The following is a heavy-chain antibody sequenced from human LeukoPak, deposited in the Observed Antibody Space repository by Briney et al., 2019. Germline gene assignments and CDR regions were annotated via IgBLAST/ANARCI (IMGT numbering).Heavy chain of an antibody. D-gene: IGHD2-2*01. CDR2: ISSSSSYI. CDR1: GFTFSSYS. Sequence: AGGSLRLSCAASGFTFSSYSMNWVRQAPGKGLEWVSSISSSSSYIYYADSVKGRFTISRDNAKNSLYLQMNSLRAEDTAVYYCAGGYQLLFSSGYGMDVWGQGTTVTVSS. J-gene: IGHJ6*02. V-gene: IGHV3-21*04. CDR3: AGGYQLLFSSGYGMDV.